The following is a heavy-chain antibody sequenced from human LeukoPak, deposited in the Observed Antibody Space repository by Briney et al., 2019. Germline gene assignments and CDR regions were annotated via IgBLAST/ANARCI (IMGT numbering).Heavy chain of an antibody. V-gene: IGHV1-2*02. Sequence: ASVKVSCKASGGTLSSHAISWVRQAPGQGLEWMGWINPNSGGTNYAQKFQGRVTMTRDTSISTAYMELSRLRSDDTAVYYCARSAHLTGFDYWGQGTLVTVSS. J-gene: IGHJ4*02. CDR2: INPNSGGT. CDR3: ARSAHLTGFDY. D-gene: IGHD3-9*01. CDR1: GGTLSSHA.